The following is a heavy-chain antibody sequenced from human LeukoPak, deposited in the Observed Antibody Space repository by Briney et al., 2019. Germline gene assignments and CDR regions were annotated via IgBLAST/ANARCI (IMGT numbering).Heavy chain of an antibody. V-gene: IGHV4-59*01. D-gene: IGHD5-12*01. CDR1: GGFLSSYY. Sequence: PSETLSLTCTISGGFLSSYYWSWIRQPPGEGLEWIGYIYYTGSTKHNPSLKSRVPMSVDTSKNQFSLKLSSVTAANTAVYYCARVVYCGYEFRAAMDVWGKGTTVTVSS. CDR2: IYYTGST. CDR3: ARVVYCGYEFRAAMDV. J-gene: IGHJ6*03.